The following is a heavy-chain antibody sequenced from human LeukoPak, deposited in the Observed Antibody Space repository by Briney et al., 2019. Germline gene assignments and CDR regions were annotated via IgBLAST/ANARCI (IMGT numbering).Heavy chain of an antibody. J-gene: IGHJ4*02. Sequence: GGSLRLSCTTSGFTFGDYAMSWVRQAPGKGLEWVGFIRSKAYGGTTDYAASVKGRFTISRDDSKSIAYLQMNSLKTEDTAVYYRTRVYYWGQGTLVTVSS. V-gene: IGHV3-49*04. CDR2: IRSKAYGGTT. CDR1: GFTFGDYA. CDR3: TRVYY.